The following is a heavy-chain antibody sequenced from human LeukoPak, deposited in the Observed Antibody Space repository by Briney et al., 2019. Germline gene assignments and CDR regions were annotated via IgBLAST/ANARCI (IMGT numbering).Heavy chain of an antibody. J-gene: IGHJ4*02. CDR3: ARSFGYCRGGSCYYFDY. V-gene: IGHV5-51*01. CDR1: GYTFTNYW. D-gene: IGHD2-15*01. Sequence: HGESLKISCQGSGYTFTNYWIGWVRRMPGKGLEWMGIIYPGDSDTRYSPSFQGQVTISADKSISTAYLQWSSLKASDTAMYYCARSFGYCRGGSCYYFDYWGQGTLVTVSS. CDR2: IYPGDSDT.